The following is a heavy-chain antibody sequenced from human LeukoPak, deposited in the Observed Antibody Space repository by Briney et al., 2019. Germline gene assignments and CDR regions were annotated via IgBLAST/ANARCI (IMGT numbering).Heavy chain of an antibody. V-gene: IGHV3-11*01. CDR2: ISSSGSTI. D-gene: IGHD3-22*01. CDR1: GFTFSDYY. J-gene: IGHJ6*02. CDR3: AREPQPENSYDSSGSPYGMEV. Sequence: PGGSLRLSCAASGFTFSDYYMSWIRQAPGKGLEWVSYISSSGSTIYYADSVKGRFTISRDNAKNSLYLQMNSLRAEDTAVYYCAREPQPENSYDSSGSPYGMEVWGQGTTVTVSS.